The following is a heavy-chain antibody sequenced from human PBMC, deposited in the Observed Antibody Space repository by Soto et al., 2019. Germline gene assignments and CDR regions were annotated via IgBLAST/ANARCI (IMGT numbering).Heavy chain of an antibody. Sequence: GGSLRLSCAASGFTFSSYAMHWVRQAPGKGLEWVAVISYDGSNKYYADSVKGRFTISRDNSKNTLYLQMNSLRAEDTAVYYCATTDRVVVVAATRRAFDIWGQGTMVTVSS. CDR2: ISYDGSNK. D-gene: IGHD2-15*01. CDR1: GFTFSSYA. J-gene: IGHJ3*02. CDR3: ATTDRVVVVAATRRAFDI. V-gene: IGHV3-30-3*01.